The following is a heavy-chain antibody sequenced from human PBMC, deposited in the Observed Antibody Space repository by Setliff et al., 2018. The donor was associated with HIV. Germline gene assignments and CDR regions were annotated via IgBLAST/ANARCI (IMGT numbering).Heavy chain of an antibody. J-gene: IGHJ3*02. V-gene: IGHV4-31*03. CDR1: GDSISRSSYY. Sequence: SETLSLTCTVSGDSISRSSYYWSWVRQHPGKGLEWIGYIYYTGNTYYNPSLKSRITISIDTSKNQFSLNLNSVTAADTAVYYCARVPRITTLRNAFDIWGQGTMVTVSS. CDR3: ARVPRITTLRNAFDI. CDR2: IYYTGNT. D-gene: IGHD3-10*01.